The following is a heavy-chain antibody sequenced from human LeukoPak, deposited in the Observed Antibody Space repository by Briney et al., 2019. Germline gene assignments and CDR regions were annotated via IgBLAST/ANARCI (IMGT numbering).Heavy chain of an antibody. J-gene: IGHJ6*02. CDR3: ARGRLLWADGMDV. CDR2: INHSGRT. D-gene: IGHD3-10*01. V-gene: IGHV4-34*01. CDR1: GGPFSGDY. Sequence: PSETLSLTCAVYGGPFSGDYWSWIRQPPGKGLEWIGEINHSGRTNCNPSLKSRVTISVDTSKNQFSLKLSSVTAADTAVYYCARGRLLWADGMDVWGQGTTVTGSS.